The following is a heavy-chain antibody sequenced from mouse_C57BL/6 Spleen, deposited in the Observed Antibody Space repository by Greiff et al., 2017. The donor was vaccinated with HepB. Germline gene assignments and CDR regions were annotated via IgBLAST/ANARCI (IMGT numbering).Heavy chain of an antibody. CDR1: GFSFNTYA. Sequence: EVKVEESGGGLVQPKGSLKLSCAASGFSFNTYAMNWVRQAPGKGLEWVARIRSKSNNYATYYADSVKDRFTISRDDSESMLYLQMNNLKTEDTAMYYCVRHGADYDERGYYAMDYWGQGTSVTVSS. CDR2: IRSKSNNYAT. D-gene: IGHD2-4*01. J-gene: IGHJ4*01. V-gene: IGHV10-1*01. CDR3: VRHGADYDERGYYAMDY.